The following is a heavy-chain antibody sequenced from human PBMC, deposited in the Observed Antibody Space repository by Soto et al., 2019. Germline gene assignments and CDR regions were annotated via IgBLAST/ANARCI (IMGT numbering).Heavy chain of an antibody. D-gene: IGHD3-22*01. CDR1: GGSVSSGSYY. J-gene: IGHJ4*02. CDR3: ARDQNYDSSGYYF. CDR2: IYYSGST. Sequence: PSETLSLTCTVSGGSVSSGSYYWSWIRQPPGKGLEWIGYIYYSGSTNYNPSLKSRVTISVDTSKNQFSLKLSSVTAADTAVYYCARDQNYDSSGYYFWGQGTLVTVSS. V-gene: IGHV4-61*01.